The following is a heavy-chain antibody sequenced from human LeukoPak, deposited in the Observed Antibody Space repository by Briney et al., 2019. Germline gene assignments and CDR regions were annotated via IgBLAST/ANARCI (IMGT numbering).Heavy chain of an antibody. CDR1: GGSISSYY. CDR2: IYYSGST. CDR3: ARVARRDGYKQYYFDY. V-gene: IGHV4-59*01. J-gene: IGHJ4*02. D-gene: IGHD5-24*01. Sequence: SETLSLTCTVSGGSISSYYWSWIRQPPGKGLEWIGYIYYSGSTNYNPSLKSRVTISVDTSKNQFSLKLSSVTAADTAVYYCARVARRDGYKQYYFDYWGQGTLVTVPS.